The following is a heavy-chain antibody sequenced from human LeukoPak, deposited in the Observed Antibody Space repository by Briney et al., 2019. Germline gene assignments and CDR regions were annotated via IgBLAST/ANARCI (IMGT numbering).Heavy chain of an antibody. V-gene: IGHV3-23*01. D-gene: IGHD4-11*01. CDR1: GLTFSNYA. CDR3: VKNGATVPLYYFDS. Sequence: GGSMRLSCAASGLTFSNYAMTWVRQAPGKGLEWVSGISGSGTVTFYADSVKGRFTISRDNFMNTLYLQLNSLRAEDTAVYYCVKNGATVPLYYFDSWGLGTLVVVSS. CDR2: ISGSGTVT. J-gene: IGHJ4*02.